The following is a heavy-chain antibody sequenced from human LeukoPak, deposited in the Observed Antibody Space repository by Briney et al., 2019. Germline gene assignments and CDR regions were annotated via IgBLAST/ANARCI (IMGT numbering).Heavy chain of an antibody. V-gene: IGHV3-21*01. J-gene: IGHJ5*02. D-gene: IGHD2-15*01. CDR3: AREGCSGGSCLGWFDP. Sequence: GGSLRLSCAASGFTFSTYDMNWVRQAPGKGLEWVSSISSRSSSIYYADSVKGRFTISRDNAKNSLYLQMNSLRAEDTAVYYCAREGCSGGSCLGWFDPWGQGTLVTVSS. CDR1: GFTFSTYD. CDR2: ISSRSSSI.